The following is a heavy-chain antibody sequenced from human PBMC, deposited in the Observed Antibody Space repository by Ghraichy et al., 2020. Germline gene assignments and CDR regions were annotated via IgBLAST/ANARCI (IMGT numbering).Heavy chain of an antibody. CDR1: GFTVSSNY. CDR2: IYSGGST. D-gene: IGHD3-16*01. CDR3: VASLGGTEDY. Sequence: GESLNISCAASGFTVSSNYMSWVRQAPGKGLEWVSVIYSGGSTYYADSVKGRFTISRDNSKNTLYLQTNSLRAEDTAVYYCVASLGGTEDYWGQGTLVTVSS. J-gene: IGHJ4*02. V-gene: IGHV3-53*01.